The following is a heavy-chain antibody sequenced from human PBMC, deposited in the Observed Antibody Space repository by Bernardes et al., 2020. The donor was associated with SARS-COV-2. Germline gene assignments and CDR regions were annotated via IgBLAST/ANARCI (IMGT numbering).Heavy chain of an antibody. Sequence: SETLSLTCTVSSGSISSNFWSWIRQSPGRGLEWIGYIYYRGSTNYNPSLKSRVTISVDTSRSQFSLRLSSVTAADTAVYYCARGLEYSSSSSVYYYGMDVWGQGTTVTVSS. CDR1: SGSISSNF. CDR3: ARGLEYSSSSSVYYYGMDV. J-gene: IGHJ6*02. CDR2: IYYRGST. V-gene: IGHV4-59*01. D-gene: IGHD6-6*01.